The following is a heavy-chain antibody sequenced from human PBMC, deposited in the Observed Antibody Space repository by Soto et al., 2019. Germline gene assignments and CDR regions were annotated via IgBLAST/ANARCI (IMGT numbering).Heavy chain of an antibody. CDR2: IGLAGDT. D-gene: IGHD3-10*01. CDR3: VRLLYDYRGRYIDL. V-gene: IGHV3-13*01. J-gene: IGHJ2*01. CDR1: GFPFSNYD. Sequence: PGGSLRLSCAASGFPFSNYDIHWVRQATGKGLEWVSAIGLAGDTYYAGSVRGRFTISRENAKNSLFLQMNDLRAGDTALYYCVRLLYDYRGRYIDLSGRGTLVTVSS.